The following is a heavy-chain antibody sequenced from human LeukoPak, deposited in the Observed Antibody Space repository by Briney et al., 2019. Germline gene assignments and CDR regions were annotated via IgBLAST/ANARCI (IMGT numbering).Heavy chain of an antibody. CDR2: IYYSGST. V-gene: IGHV4-39*01. CDR1: GGSISSSSYY. CDR3: ARHGSSPLYYGMDV. Sequence: SETLSLTCNVSGGSISSSSYYWGWIRQPPGKGLESTGSIYYSGSTYYDPSLKSRVTISVDTSKNQFSLKLSSVTAADTAVYYCARHGSSPLYYGMDVWGQGTTVAVSS. D-gene: IGHD6-6*01. J-gene: IGHJ6*02.